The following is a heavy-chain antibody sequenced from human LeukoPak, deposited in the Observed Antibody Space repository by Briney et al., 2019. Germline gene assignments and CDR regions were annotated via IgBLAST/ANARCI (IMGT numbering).Heavy chain of an antibody. CDR2: IYSGGST. V-gene: IGHV3-66*01. J-gene: IGHJ4*02. Sequence: GSLRLSCAASGFTVSSNSVRWVRQAPGKGLEWVSIIYSGGSTDYGESVKGRFTISRDNSKNTVYLQMNSLRAEDTAVYYCARDRGSGWGFDYWGLGILVTVS. CDR1: GFTVSSNS. D-gene: IGHD6-19*01. CDR3: ARDRGSGWGFDY.